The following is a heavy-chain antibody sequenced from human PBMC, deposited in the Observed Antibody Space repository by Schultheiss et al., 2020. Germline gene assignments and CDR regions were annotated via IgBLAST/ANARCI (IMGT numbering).Heavy chain of an antibody. CDR1: GGTFSSYA. V-gene: IGHV1-69*04. D-gene: IGHD2-15*01. J-gene: IGHJ4*02. CDR3: ARDTLGYCSGGSCPSSTYYFDY. CDR2: IIPILGIA. Sequence: YVKVSCKASGGTFSSYAISWVRQAPGQGLEWMGRIIPILGIANYAQKFQGRVTITADKSTSTAYMELSSLRSEDTAVYYCARDTLGYCSGGSCPSSTYYFDYWGQGTLVTVSS.